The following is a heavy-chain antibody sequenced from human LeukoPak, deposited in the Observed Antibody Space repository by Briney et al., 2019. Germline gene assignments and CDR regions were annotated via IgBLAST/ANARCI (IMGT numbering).Heavy chain of an antibody. V-gene: IGHV5-51*01. D-gene: IGHD4-17*01. CDR2: IYPGDSDT. CDR3: AGGYGDFQHFDY. J-gene: IGHJ4*02. Sequence: MGIIYPGDSDTRYSPSFQGQVTISADKSISIAYVQWGSLKASDTAMYYCAGGYGDFQHFDYWGQGTLVTVSS.